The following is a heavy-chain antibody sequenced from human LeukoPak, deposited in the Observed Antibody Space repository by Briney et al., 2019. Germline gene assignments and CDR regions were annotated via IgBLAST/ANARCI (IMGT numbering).Heavy chain of an antibody. CDR2: IIPILGIA. D-gene: IGHD7-27*01. CDR3: ASSLTGDRRVDY. J-gene: IGHJ4*02. V-gene: IGHV1-69*04. CDR1: GGTFSSYA. Sequence: ASVKVSCKASGGTFSSYAISWVRQAPGQGLEWMGRIIPILGIANYAQKFQGRVTITADKSTSTAYMELSSLRSEDAAVYYCASSLTGDRRVDYWGQGTLVTVSS.